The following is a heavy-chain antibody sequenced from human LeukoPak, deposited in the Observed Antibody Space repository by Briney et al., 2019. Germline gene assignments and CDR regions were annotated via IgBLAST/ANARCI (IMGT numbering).Heavy chain of an antibody. CDR3: ARKRTSSPFDF. CDR1: GYTFTSYY. V-gene: IGHV1-46*01. J-gene: IGHJ4*02. D-gene: IGHD2-2*01. CDR2: INPSGGST. Sequence: ASMKVSCKASGYTFTSYYMHWVRQAPGQGFEWMGLINPSGGSTSYAQKFQGRVTMTRDTSTSTVYMELSSLASEDTAVYYCARKRTSSPFDFWGQGTLITVSS.